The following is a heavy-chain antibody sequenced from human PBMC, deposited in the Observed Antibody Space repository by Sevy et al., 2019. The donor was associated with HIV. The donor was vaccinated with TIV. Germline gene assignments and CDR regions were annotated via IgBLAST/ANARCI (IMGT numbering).Heavy chain of an antibody. D-gene: IGHD4-17*01. J-gene: IGHJ3*02. CDR3: ARDHGNYGGNSDAFDI. V-gene: IGHV1-2*02. Sequence: ASVKVSCKASGYTFTGYYMHWVRQAPGQGLEWMGWINPNSGGTNYAQKFQGRVTMTRDTSISTAYMELSRLRSDDTAVYYCARDHGNYGGNSDAFDIWGQGTMVTVSS. CDR2: INPNSGGT. CDR1: GYTFTGYY.